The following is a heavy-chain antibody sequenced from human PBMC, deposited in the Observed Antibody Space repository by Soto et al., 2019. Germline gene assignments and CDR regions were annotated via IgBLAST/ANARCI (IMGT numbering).Heavy chain of an antibody. CDR2: IYPGDSDT. CDR1: GYTFSTYW. J-gene: IGHJ5*02. V-gene: IGHV5-51*01. D-gene: IGHD3-9*01. CDR3: ITGYYTWFDP. Sequence: GESLKISCQGSGYTFSTYWIVWVRQMPGKGLEWMGIIYPGDSDTTYSPSFQGRVNISADKSISTAYLQWSSLKASDTAMYYCITGYYTWFDPWGHGTLVTVSS.